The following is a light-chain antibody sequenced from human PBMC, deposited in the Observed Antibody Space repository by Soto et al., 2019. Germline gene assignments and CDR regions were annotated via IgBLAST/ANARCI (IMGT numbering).Light chain of an antibody. CDR1: QRVSISY. CDR3: QQSGSSPLT. V-gene: IGKV3-20*01. J-gene: IGKJ4*01. CDR2: GVS. Sequence: EIVLTQSPGTLSLSPGERATLSCRASQRVSISYLAWYQQKPGQAPRLLMYGVSTRATGIPDRFSGSGSGTDFTLTISRLEPEDFAVYYCQQSGSSPLTFGGGTKVEIK.